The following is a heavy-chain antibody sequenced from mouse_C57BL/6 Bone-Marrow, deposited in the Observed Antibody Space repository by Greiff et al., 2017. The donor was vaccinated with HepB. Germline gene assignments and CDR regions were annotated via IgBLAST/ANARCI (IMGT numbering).Heavy chain of an antibody. CDR3: ASHYYGSSYGFAY. Sequence: EVQRVESGGGLVQPGGSLSLSCAASGFTFTDYYMSWVRQPPGKALEWLGFIRNKANGYTTEYSASVKGRFTISRDNSQSILYLQRNALRAEDSAPYYSASHYYGSSYGFAYWGQGTLVTVSA. D-gene: IGHD1-1*01. J-gene: IGHJ3*01. V-gene: IGHV7-3*01. CDR1: GFTFTDYY. CDR2: IRNKANGYTT.